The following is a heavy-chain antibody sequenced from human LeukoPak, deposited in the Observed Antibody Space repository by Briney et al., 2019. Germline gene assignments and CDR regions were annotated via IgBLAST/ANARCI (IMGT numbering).Heavy chain of an antibody. V-gene: IGHV5-51*01. J-gene: IGHJ4*02. CDR2: LYPCDSDT. Sequence: GESLKISRKGSGYRFSTNWIGWVRQTPGKGLEWMGILYPCDSDTRYSPSFQGQVTISAGKSINTAYLQWSSLKASDTAMYYCARHQIVGATRSPFDYWGQGTLVTVSS. D-gene: IGHD1-26*01. CDR3: ARHQIVGATRSPFDY. CDR1: GYRFSTNW.